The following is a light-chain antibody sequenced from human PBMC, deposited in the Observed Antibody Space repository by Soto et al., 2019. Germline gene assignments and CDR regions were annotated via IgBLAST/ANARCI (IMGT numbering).Light chain of an antibody. Sequence: EIVLTQSPDTLSLSPGERATLSCRASQSVSSSYLGWYQQKPGQAPRLLIYGASNRATGIPDRFSGSGSGTDFTLTISRLEPEDFAVYYCQQYSSSPLYTFGQGTKLEIK. V-gene: IGKV3-20*01. CDR2: GAS. J-gene: IGKJ2*01. CDR1: QSVSSSY. CDR3: QQYSSSPLYT.